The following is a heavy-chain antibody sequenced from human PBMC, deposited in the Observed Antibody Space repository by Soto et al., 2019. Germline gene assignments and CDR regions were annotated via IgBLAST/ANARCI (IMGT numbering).Heavy chain of an antibody. V-gene: IGHV4-30-4*01. J-gene: IGHJ5*02. CDR2: IYYSGST. Sequence: SETLSLTCTVSGGSISSGDYYWSWIRQPPGKGLEWIGYIYYSGSTYYSPSLKSRVTISVDTSKNQFSLKLSSVTAADTAVYYCARECSSTSCYEFPNWFDPWGQGTLVTVSS. D-gene: IGHD2-2*01. CDR3: ARECSSTSCYEFPNWFDP. CDR1: GGSISSGDYY.